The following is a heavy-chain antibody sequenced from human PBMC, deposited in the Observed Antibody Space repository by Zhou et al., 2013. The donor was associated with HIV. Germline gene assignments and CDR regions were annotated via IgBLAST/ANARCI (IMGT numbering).Heavy chain of an antibody. CDR2: ITPSGGST. CDR3: ARGRGHRSGYYDG. V-gene: IGHV1-46*01. CDR1: GYTFTRYY. J-gene: IGHJ3*01. D-gene: IGHD3-16*01. Sequence: QVQLVQSGAEVREPGASVKVSCKASGYTFTRYYMHWVRQAPGQGLEWMGIITPSGGSTSYAQKFQGRVTMTRDTSTSTVYMDLSSLRSEDTAVYYCARGRGHRSGYYDGWGQGDNGHRLF.